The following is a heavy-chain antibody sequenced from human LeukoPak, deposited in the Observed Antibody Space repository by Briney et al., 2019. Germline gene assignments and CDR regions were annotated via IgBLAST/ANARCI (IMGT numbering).Heavy chain of an antibody. CDR2: ISAYNGNT. V-gene: IGHV1-18*01. Sequence: GASVKVSCKASGYTFTSYGISWVRQAPGQGLEWMGWISAYNGNTNYAQKLQGRGTMTTDTSTSTAYMELRSLRSDDTAVYFCARDRRLDYGSGSVPDYWGQGTLVTVSS. CDR3: ARDRRLDYGSGSVPDY. J-gene: IGHJ4*02. D-gene: IGHD3-10*01. CDR1: GYTFTSYG.